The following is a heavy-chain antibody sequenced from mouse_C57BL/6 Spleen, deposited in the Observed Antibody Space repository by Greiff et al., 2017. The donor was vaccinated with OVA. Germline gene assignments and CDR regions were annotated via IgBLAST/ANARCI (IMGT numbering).Heavy chain of an antibody. CDR1: GYSITSGYY. V-gene: IGHV3-6*01. Sequence: EVQLQESGPGLVKPSQSLSLTCSVTGYSITSGYYWNWIRQFPGNKLEWMGYISYDGSNNYNPSLKNRISITRDTSKNQFFLKLNSVTTEDTATYYCARANYGSSYVGYFDVWGTGTTVTVSS. D-gene: IGHD1-1*01. J-gene: IGHJ1*03. CDR3: ARANYGSSYVGYFDV. CDR2: ISYDGSN.